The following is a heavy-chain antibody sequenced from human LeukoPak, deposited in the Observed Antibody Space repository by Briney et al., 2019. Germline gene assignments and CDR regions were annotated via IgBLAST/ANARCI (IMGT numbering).Heavy chain of an antibody. Sequence: GGSLRLSCAASGFTFSSYAMSWVRQAPGKGLEWVSAISGSGGSTYYADSVKGRFTISRDNSKNTLYLQMNSLRAEDTAVYYCAKTMGMRVAASYGMDVWGQGTTVTVSS. CDR2: ISGSGGST. CDR3: AKTMGMRVAASYGMDV. V-gene: IGHV3-23*01. D-gene: IGHD2-15*01. J-gene: IGHJ6*02. CDR1: GFTFSSYA.